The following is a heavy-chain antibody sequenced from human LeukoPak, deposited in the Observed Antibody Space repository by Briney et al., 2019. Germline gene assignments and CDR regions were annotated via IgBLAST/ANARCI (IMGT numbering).Heavy chain of an antibody. CDR1: GGSISSSSYY. CDR2: IYYSGST. V-gene: IGHV4-39*01. Sequence: SETLSLTCTVSGGSISSSSYYWGWIRQPPGNGLEWIGSIYYSGSTYYNPSLKSRVTISVDTSKNQFSLKLSSVTAADTAVYYCARHGDSRFDAFDIWGQGTMVTVSS. CDR3: ARHGDSRFDAFDI. D-gene: IGHD7-27*01. J-gene: IGHJ3*02.